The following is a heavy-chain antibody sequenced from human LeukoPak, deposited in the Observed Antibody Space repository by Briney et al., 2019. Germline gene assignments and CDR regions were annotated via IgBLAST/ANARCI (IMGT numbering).Heavy chain of an antibody. CDR1: GFTFSTYT. Sequence: GGSLRLSCAASGFTFSTYTMNWGRQAPGKGLEGVSSINSGGSTTHYADSVNGRFTISRDNAHTSLYLQMDSLRVDDAALYYCLRGDSRDFWGQGTLVTVSS. V-gene: IGHV3-21*01. CDR2: INSGGSTT. CDR3: LRGDSRDF. J-gene: IGHJ4*02. D-gene: IGHD3-22*01.